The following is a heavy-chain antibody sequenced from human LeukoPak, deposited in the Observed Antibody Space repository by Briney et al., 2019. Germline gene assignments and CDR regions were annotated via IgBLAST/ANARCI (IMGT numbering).Heavy chain of an antibody. CDR3: ARRLSAAYYGSGSVDY. CDR1: GGSISSSTSY. J-gene: IGHJ4*02. CDR2: IYYSGST. Sequence: SETLSLTCTVSGGSISSSTSYWVWIRQPPGKGLEWIGSIYYSGSTYYRPSLKSRATVFVDTSENQFSLNLNSVTAADTAVYFCARRLSAAYYGSGSVDYWGQGTLVTVSS. D-gene: IGHD3-10*01. V-gene: IGHV4-39*01.